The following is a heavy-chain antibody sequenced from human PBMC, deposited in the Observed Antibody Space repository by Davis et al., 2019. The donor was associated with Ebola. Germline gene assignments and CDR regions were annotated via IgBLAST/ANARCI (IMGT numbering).Heavy chain of an antibody. J-gene: IGHJ5*02. CDR1: GYSFTDDG. V-gene: IGHV1-18*01. Sequence: ASVKVSCKASGYSFTDDGISWVRQAPGQGLEWMGWISAYNGNTNYAQKLQGRVTMTTDTSTSTAYMELRSLRSDDTAVYYCARASPLAAAGTFDPWGQGTLVTVSS. CDR3: ARASPLAAAGTFDP. CDR2: ISAYNGNT. D-gene: IGHD6-13*01.